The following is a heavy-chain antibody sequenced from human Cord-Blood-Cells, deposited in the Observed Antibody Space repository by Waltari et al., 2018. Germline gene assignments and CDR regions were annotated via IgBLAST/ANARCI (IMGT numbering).Heavy chain of an antibody. Sequence: QVQLQESGPGLVKPSGTLSLTCAVSGGSISSSNWWSWVRPPPGKTLEWIGEIYHSGSTNYNPSLKSLVTISVDKSKNQFSLKLSSVTAADTAVYYCARFKGAARPCAFDIWGQGTMVTVSS. CDR3: ARFKGAARPCAFDI. V-gene: IGHV4-4*02. CDR1: GGSISSSNW. J-gene: IGHJ3*02. CDR2: IYHSGST. D-gene: IGHD6-6*01.